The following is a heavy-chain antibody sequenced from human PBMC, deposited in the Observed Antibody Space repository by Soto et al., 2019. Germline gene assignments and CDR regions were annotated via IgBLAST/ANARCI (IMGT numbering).Heavy chain of an antibody. Sequence: ASVKVSCKASGCTFVTYGVTWVRQAPGQGLEWLGWITPYNGKTHYAQKFQDRVTMTTDTAATTAYMELRSLTSDDSAMYFCARDTSHYFDHWGQGTLVTVSS. CDR1: GCTFVTYG. V-gene: IGHV1-18*01. CDR3: ARDTSHYFDH. D-gene: IGHD2-2*01. CDR2: ITPYNGKT. J-gene: IGHJ4*02.